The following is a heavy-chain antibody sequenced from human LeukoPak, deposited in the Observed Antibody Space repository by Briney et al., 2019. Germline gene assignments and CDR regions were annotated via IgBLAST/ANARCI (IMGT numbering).Heavy chain of an antibody. V-gene: IGHV3-7*01. J-gene: IGHJ5*01. Sequence: PGGSLRLSCAASGFSFSRYWMNWVRQAPGKGLEWVANIKGDGNEKNYVDSVKGRFSISRDNARNSLYLQMDSLRAEDMAVYYCAKEGAYPIITYDSWGQGALVTVSS. CDR2: IKGDGNEK. CDR1: GFSFSRYW. D-gene: IGHD3-10*01. CDR3: AKEGAYPIITYDS.